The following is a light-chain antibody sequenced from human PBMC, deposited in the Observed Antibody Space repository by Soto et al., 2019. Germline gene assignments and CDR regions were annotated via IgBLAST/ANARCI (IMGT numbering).Light chain of an antibody. J-gene: IGKJ4*01. CDR2: GAS. Sequence: EIVLTQSPGTLSLSPGERATLSCRASQSVSSSYLAWYQHKAGQAPRLLISGASTGATGIPARFSGSGSGTEFTLTINSLQSEDSAVYYCQQYHTWPVTFGGGTKVDIK. CDR1: QSVSSSY. V-gene: IGKV3-15*01. CDR3: QQYHTWPVT.